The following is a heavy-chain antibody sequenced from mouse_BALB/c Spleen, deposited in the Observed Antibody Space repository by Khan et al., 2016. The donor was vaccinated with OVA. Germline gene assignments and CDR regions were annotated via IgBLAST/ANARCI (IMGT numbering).Heavy chain of an antibody. D-gene: IGHD1-1*01. J-gene: IGHJ4*01. CDR3: ARYFQYDGSRGAMDN. CDR2: IIPSTVYT. V-gene: IGHV1-4*01. Sequence: QVQLQQPGAELARPGASVKMSCKASGYTFTSYTMHWVKQRPGQGLEWIGYIIPSTVYTNYNQKFKDKATLTADKSSSTAYMQLSSLTSEDSAVYYCARYFQYDGSRGAMDNWGQGTSVTVSS. CDR1: GYTFTSYT.